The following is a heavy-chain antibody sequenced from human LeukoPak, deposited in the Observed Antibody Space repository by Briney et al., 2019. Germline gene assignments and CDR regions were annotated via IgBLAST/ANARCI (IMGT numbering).Heavy chain of an antibody. Sequence: GGSLRHSRAASGFTLSSYWMSWVRQAPGKGVEWVANIKQDGSEKYYVDSVKGRFTISRDNAKKSLYMQMNSLRVEDTAVYYWARDRTGYCTSTTCASGVASYWGQGTLVTVSS. CDR1: GFTLSSYW. CDR2: IKQDGSEK. D-gene: IGHD2-2*01. V-gene: IGHV3-7*01. J-gene: IGHJ4*02. CDR3: ARDRTGYCTSTTCASGVASY.